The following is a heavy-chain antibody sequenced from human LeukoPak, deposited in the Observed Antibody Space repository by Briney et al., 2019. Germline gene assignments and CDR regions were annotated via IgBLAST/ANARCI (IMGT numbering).Heavy chain of an antibody. CDR1: GFTFSSYS. Sequence: GGSLRLSCAASGFTFSSYSMNWVRQAPGKGLEWVSSISSSSSYIYYADSVKGRFTISRDDAKNSLYLQMNSLRAEDTAVYYCARDLTGWGAFDIWGQGTMVTVSS. CDR2: ISSSSSYI. D-gene: IGHD7-27*01. CDR3: ARDLTGWGAFDI. V-gene: IGHV3-21*01. J-gene: IGHJ3*02.